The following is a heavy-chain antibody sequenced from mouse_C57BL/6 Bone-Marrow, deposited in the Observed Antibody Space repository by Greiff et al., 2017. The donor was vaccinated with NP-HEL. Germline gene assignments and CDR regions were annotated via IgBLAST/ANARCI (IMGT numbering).Heavy chain of an antibody. V-gene: IGHV1-7*01. J-gene: IGHJ2*01. CDR1: GYTFTSYW. CDR2: INPSSGYT. CDR3: AGYYCTRYADFDY. Sequence: VQLQQSGAELVKPGASVKLSCKASGYTFTSYWMHWVKQRPGRGLEWIGYINPSSGYTKYNQKFKDKATLTADKSSSTAYMQLSSLTYEDSAVYYCAGYYCTRYADFDYWGQGTTLTVSS. D-gene: IGHD1-1*01.